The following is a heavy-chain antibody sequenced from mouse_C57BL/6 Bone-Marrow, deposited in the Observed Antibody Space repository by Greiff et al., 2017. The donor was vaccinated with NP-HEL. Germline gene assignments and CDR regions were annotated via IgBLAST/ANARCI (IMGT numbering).Heavy chain of an antibody. V-gene: IGHV3-8*01. D-gene: IGHD1-3*01. CDR2: ISYSGNT. J-gene: IGHJ1*03. CDR1: GYSITSDY. CDR3: ARWSKSSYFYV. Sequence: EVKLLVSGPGLAKPSQTLCITCSVTGYSITSDYWNWIRKFPGNTIEYKGYISYSGNTYYNPSPKRRISITRDTSKNQYYLQLNSVTTEDTATYYCARWSKSSYFYVWGTGTTVTVSS.